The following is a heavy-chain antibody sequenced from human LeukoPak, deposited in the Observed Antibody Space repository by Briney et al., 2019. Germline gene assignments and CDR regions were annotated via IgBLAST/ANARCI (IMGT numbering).Heavy chain of an antibody. CDR2: IYTSGST. CDR3: ARDTLYDSSGYSDAFDM. Sequence: SETLSLTCTVSGGSLSSYYWSWIRQPAGKGLEWIGRIYTSGSTNYNPSLKSRVIMSVDTSKNQFSLKLSSVTAADTAVYYCARDTLYDSSGYSDAFDMWGQGTMVTVSS. V-gene: IGHV4-4*07. J-gene: IGHJ3*02. D-gene: IGHD3-22*01. CDR1: GGSLSSYY.